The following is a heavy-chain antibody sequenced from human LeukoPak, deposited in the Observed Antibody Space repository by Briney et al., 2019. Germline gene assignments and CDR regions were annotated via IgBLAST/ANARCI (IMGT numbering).Heavy chain of an antibody. CDR3: VKDPLGLVWLGEFPEGGAFDI. CDR2: INGNGVTT. Sequence: GGSLRLSCSASGFTFTTHTLHWIRQAPGKGLEYVSAINGNGVTTYYADSVKGRFTISRDNSKNILYLQMSSLRPEDTAMYYCVKDPLGLVWLGEFPEGGAFDIWGQGTMVTVSS. D-gene: IGHD3-10*01. V-gene: IGHV3-64D*06. J-gene: IGHJ3*02. CDR1: GFTFTTHT.